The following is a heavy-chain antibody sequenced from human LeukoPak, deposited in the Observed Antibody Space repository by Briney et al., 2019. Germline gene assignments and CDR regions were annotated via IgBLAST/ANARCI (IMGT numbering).Heavy chain of an antibody. V-gene: IGHV3-11*01. CDR1: GFTFSDYY. Sequence: PGGSLRLSCAASGFTFSDYYMSWIRQAPGKGLEWVSYISSSGSTIYYADSVKGRFTISRDNAKNSLYLQMNSLRAEDTAVYYSARRIAAAPGLESYGMDVWGKGTTVTVSS. D-gene: IGHD6-13*01. CDR2: ISSSGSTI. CDR3: ARRIAAAPGLESYGMDV. J-gene: IGHJ6*04.